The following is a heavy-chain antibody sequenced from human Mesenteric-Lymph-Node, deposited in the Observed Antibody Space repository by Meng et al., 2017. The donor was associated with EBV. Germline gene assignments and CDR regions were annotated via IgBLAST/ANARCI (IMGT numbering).Heavy chain of an antibody. V-gene: IGHV4-4*02. CDR2: IYHRGST. J-gene: IGHJ4*02. CDR1: GGSISTSNW. D-gene: IGHD6-19*01. CDR3: ARVNEGQWLVRGAFDY. Sequence: HVQESGSGRVTPSQTLSLTCAVSGGSISTSNWWSWVRQPPGKGLEWIGEIYHRGSTNYNPSLTSRVTISVDESKNEFSLSLTSVTAADTAVYFCARVNEGQWLVRGAFDYWGQGTLVTVSS.